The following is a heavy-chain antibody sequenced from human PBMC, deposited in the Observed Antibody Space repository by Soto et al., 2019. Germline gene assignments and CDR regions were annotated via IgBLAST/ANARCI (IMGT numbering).Heavy chain of an antibody. J-gene: IGHJ6*02. V-gene: IGHV3-23*01. Sequence: GGSLRLSCAVSGFTFSSYAMSWVRQAPGKGLEWVSAISGSGGSTYYADSVKGRFTISRDNSKNTLYLQMNSLRAEDTAVYYCAKGYFDWSPGFYYYGLDVWGQGTTVTVSS. CDR3: AKGYFDWSPGFYYYGLDV. CDR2: ISGSGGST. CDR1: GFTFSSYA. D-gene: IGHD3-9*01.